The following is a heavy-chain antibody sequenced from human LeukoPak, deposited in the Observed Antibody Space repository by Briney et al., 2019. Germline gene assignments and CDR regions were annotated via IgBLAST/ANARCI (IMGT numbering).Heavy chain of an antibody. CDR2: ISNDGGGT. CDR3: AKEEMGATTFVY. J-gene: IGHJ4*02. V-gene: IGHV3-23*01. D-gene: IGHD1-26*01. Sequence: GGSLRLSCAASGFIFNNYGLVWVRQAPGKGLEWVSAISNDGGGTTYADFVKGRFSVSRDNSKNTLYLQMNSLRAEDTAVYYCAKEEMGATTFVYWGQGTLATVSS. CDR1: GFIFNNYG.